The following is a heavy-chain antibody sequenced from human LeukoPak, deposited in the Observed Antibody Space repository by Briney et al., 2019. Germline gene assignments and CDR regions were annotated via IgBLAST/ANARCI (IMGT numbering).Heavy chain of an antibody. D-gene: IGHD3-16*01. CDR3: ARGSSWGEHA. CDR2: IYYAGTT. V-gene: IGHV4-59*01. J-gene: IGHJ5*02. CDR1: GGSINSYY. Sequence: PSETLSLTCTVSGGSINSYYWSWIRQSPGKGLEWIGYIYYAGTTTYNPSLKSRVTMSVDRSMNRFSMKLTSVAAADTAVYYCARGSSWGEHAWGQGTLVIVSS.